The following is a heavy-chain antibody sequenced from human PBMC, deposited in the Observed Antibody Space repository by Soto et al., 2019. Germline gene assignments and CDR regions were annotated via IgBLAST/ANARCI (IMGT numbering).Heavy chain of an antibody. CDR3: ARRVGEWLLREDMGV. CDR1: GCSISGSSYY. Sequence: SETLSLTCTVPGCSISGSSYYWGWIRQPPGKGPERLGSIYYSGSPYYNPSLKSRVTISVDTSKNQFSLKLSSVTAADTVVYYCARRVGEWLLREDMGVRGQGTTVTISS. V-gene: IGHV4-39*01. CDR2: IYYSGSP. D-gene: IGHD3-3*01. J-gene: IGHJ6*02.